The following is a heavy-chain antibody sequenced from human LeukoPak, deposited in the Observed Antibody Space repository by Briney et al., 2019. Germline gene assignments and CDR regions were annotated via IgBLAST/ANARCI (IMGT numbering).Heavy chain of an antibody. V-gene: IGHV1-2*02. CDR1: GYTFTGYY. J-gene: IGHJ4*02. Sequence: EASVKVSCKASGYTFTGYYMHWVRQAPGQGLEWMGWINPNSGGTNYAQKFQGRVTMTRDTSISTAYMELSRLRSDDTAVYYCARQSSANDYAFDYWGQGTLVTVSS. CDR3: ARQSSANDYAFDY. D-gene: IGHD5-12*01. CDR2: INPNSGGT.